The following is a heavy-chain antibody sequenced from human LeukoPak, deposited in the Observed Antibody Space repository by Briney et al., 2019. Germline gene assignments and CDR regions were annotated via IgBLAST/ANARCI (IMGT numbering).Heavy chain of an antibody. V-gene: IGHV3-30*01. CDR3: ARGTAYYYGMDV. Sequence: GGSLRLSCAASGFTFNTYAMHWVRQAPGKGLEWVTIMSSNGNSRFYANSVRGRFTVSRDSSNNTLYLQMNGLSAKDTAVYYCARGTAYYYGMDVWGQGTTVIVSS. J-gene: IGHJ6*02. CDR1: GFTFNTYA. CDR2: MSSNGNSR. D-gene: IGHD5-18*01.